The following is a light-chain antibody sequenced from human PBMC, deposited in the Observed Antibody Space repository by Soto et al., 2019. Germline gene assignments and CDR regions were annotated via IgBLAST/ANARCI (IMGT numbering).Light chain of an antibody. J-gene: IGKJ3*01. Sequence: EIVMTQSPATLSVSPGKRATLSCMASQSISSNLAWYQQKRGQAPRLLIYGASTMATGIAATFSGSGSATEFTLTISSLQSEDCAVYYCQQYNNWPFTVGPGTKVDIK. CDR3: QQYNNWPFT. V-gene: IGKV3-15*01. CDR2: GAS. CDR1: QSISSN.